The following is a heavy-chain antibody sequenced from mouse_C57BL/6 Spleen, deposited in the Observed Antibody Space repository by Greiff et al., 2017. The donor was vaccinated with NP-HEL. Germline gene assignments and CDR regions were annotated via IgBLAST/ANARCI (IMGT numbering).Heavy chain of an antibody. V-gene: IGHV1-15*01. D-gene: IGHD1-1*01. CDR2: FPPETGGT. J-gene: IGHJ2*01. CDR1: GYTFPDYE. Sequence: QFPLLPSGPVLVPPGASVTLSCKASGYTFPDYEMPWVMQTPLPGLSCIAPFPPETGGTASNQKFKGKAILTADKSSSTAYMELRSLTSEDSAVYYCTRWGYDGSSYPDYWGQGTTLTVSS. CDR3: TRWGYDGSSYPDY.